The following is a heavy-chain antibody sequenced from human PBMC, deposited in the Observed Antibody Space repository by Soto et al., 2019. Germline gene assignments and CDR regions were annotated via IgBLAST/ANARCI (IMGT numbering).Heavy chain of an antibody. V-gene: IGHV5-51*01. CDR3: ARHFDSSGYYTEY. D-gene: IGHD3-22*01. J-gene: IGHJ4*02. Sequence: PGESLKISCQASGYRFTTYWIAWLRQMPGNGLEWVGIIYPGDSGVKYSPSFEGHITISVDRSDSTAYLQWTSLKASDTAMYFCARHFDSSGYYTEYWGQGTKVTVSS. CDR2: IYPGDSGV. CDR1: GYRFTTYW.